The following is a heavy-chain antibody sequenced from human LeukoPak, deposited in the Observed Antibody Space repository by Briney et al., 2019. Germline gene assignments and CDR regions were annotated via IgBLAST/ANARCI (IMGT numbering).Heavy chain of an antibody. CDR1: GFFFSTHG. CDR3: AQDLAWIRFDN. V-gene: IGHV3-23*01. CDR2: ISPRGDIK. J-gene: IGHJ4*02. Sequence: GGSLRLSCAASGFFFSTHGMNWVRQAPGKGLEWVSGISPRGDIKYYADSVKDRFTISRDNSKNTVYLQMDSLRFEDAAIYYCAQDLAWIRFDNWGQGTLVTVSS. D-gene: IGHD5-12*01.